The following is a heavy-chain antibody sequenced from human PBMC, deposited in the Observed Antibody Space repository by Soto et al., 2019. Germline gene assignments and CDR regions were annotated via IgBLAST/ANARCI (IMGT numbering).Heavy chain of an antibody. CDR2: ISSSSSYI. J-gene: IGHJ4*02. CDR3: ARTDPTTVTDY. CDR1: GFTFSSYS. D-gene: IGHD4-17*01. Sequence: GGSLRLSCAASGFTFSSYSMNWVRQAPGKGLEWVSSISSSSSYIYYADSVKGRFTISRDNAKSSLYLQMNSLRAEDTAVYYCARTDPTTVTDYWGQGALVTVSS. V-gene: IGHV3-21*01.